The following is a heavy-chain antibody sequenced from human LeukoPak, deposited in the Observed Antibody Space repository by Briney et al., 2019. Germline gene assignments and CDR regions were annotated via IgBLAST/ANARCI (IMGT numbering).Heavy chain of an antibody. J-gene: IGHJ4*02. CDR2: MRTDGSVP. CDR1: GFTFSNYM. V-gene: IGHV3-7*01. Sequence: GGSLGLSCAVSGFTFSNYMMTWVRQAPGEGLEWVANMRTDGSVPSYVDSVKGRFIISRDNAKNSLYLQMNSLRVEDTAVYYCARDKDFTIDYWGQGTLVTVSS. CDR3: ARDKDFTIDY. D-gene: IGHD3-10*01.